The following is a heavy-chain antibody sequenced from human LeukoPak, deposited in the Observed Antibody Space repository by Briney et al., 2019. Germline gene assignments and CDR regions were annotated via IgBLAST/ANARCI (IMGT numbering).Heavy chain of an antibody. J-gene: IGHJ4*02. CDR2: MKQDGSEK. V-gene: IGHV3-7*01. D-gene: IGHD3-3*01. CDR3: ARVRSGTWNGYEY. CDR1: GFSFSSYW. Sequence: GGSLRLSCAASGFSFSSYWMSWVRQAPGKGLEWVANMKQDGSEKNYVDSVKGRFTISRDNAKNTLYLQMDSLRAEDSAVYYCARVRSGTWNGYEYWGQGTLVTVSS.